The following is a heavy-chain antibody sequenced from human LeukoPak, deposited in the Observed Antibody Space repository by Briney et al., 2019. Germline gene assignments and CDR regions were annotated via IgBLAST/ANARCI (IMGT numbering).Heavy chain of an antibody. CDR1: GGSISSYY. CDR3: ARSRDYYYDSSGYQYDPLHYFDF. V-gene: IGHV4-4*07. D-gene: IGHD3-22*01. Sequence: SETLSLTCTVSGGSISSYYWSWIRQPAGKGLEWIGRIYTSGSTNYNPSLKSRVTMSVDTSKNQFSLKLSSVTAADTAVYYCARSRDYYYDSSGYQYDPLHYFDFWGQGTLVTVSS. J-gene: IGHJ4*02. CDR2: IYTSGST.